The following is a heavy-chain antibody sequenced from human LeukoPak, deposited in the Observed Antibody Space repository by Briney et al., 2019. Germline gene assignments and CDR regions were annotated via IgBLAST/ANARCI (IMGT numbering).Heavy chain of an antibody. J-gene: IGHJ4*02. Sequence: PGGSLRLSCAASGFTFSSYAMTWVRQAPGKGLEWVSGISGSGGSSYSADSVKGRFTISRDNSKKTLYMQMNSLRAEDTAVYYCASPAYFDYWGQGTLVTVSS. CDR1: GFTFSSYA. CDR2: ISGSGGSS. CDR3: ASPAYFDY. V-gene: IGHV3-23*01.